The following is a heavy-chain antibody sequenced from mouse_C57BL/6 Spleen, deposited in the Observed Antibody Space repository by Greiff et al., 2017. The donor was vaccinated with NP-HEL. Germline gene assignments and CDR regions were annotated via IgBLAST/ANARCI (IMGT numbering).Heavy chain of an antibody. V-gene: IGHV1-20*01. CDR3: ARADYDFYYFDY. CDR1: GYSFTGYF. J-gene: IGHJ2*01. CDR2: INPYNGDT. D-gene: IGHD2-4*01. Sequence: EVKLMESGPELVKPGDSVKISCKASGYSFTGYFMNWVMQSHGKSLEWIGRINPYNGDTFYNQKFKGKATLTVDKSSSTAHMELRSLTSEDSAVYYCARADYDFYYFDYWGQGTTLTVSS.